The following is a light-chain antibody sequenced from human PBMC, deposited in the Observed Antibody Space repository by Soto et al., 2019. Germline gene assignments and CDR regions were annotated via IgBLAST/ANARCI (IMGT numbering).Light chain of an antibody. J-gene: IGLJ1*01. CDR2: DVS. Sequence: QSALTQPASVSGSPGQSITISCTGTSSDVGGNKYVSWYQHYPGKAPKLMICDVSNRPSGVSNRFSGSKSGNTASLTISGLQAEDEADYYCSAFTGTTYVFGTGTKVTGL. CDR1: SSDVGGNKY. CDR3: SAFTGTTYV. V-gene: IGLV2-14*03.